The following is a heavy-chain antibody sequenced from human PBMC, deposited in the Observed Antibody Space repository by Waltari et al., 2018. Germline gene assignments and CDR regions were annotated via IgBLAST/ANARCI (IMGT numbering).Heavy chain of an antibody. CDR2: ITSDGTHT. CDR3: ARDRRPTLILGSGAFDI. D-gene: IGHD3-22*01. Sequence: EVQLVESGGGLVRPGGSLRLSCAASGFTFSYYTMNWVRQAPGKGPEWFSFITSDGTHTTYADSVRGRFTSSRDNAKNSLFLQINSLRADDTAVYYCARDRRPTLILGSGAFDIWGQGIKVNVSS. J-gene: IGHJ3*02. V-gene: IGHV3-21*01. CDR1: GFTFSYYT.